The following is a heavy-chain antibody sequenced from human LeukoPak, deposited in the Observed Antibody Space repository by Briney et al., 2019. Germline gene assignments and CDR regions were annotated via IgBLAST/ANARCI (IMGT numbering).Heavy chain of an antibody. CDR3: ARLDY. CDR2: ISYDGSNK. CDR1: GFTFDDYG. Sequence: PGGSLRLSCAASGFTFDDYGMSWVRQAPGKGLEWVAVISYDGSNKYYADSVKGRFTISRDNSKNTLYLQMNSLRAEDTAVYYCARLDYWGQGTLVTVSS. V-gene: IGHV3-30*03. J-gene: IGHJ4*02.